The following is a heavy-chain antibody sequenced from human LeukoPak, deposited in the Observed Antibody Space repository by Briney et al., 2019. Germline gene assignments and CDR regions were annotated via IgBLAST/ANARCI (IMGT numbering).Heavy chain of an antibody. CDR3: ARGLYNWNDGYYFDY. CDR2: ISYDGSNK. Sequence: GGSLRLSCAASGFTFSSYAMHWVRQAPGKGLEWVAVISYDGSNKYYADSVKGRFTISRDNAKNTLYLQMNSLRAEDTAVYYCARGLYNWNDGYYFDYWGQGTLVTVSS. J-gene: IGHJ4*02. D-gene: IGHD1-1*01. CDR1: GFTFSSYA. V-gene: IGHV3-30*04.